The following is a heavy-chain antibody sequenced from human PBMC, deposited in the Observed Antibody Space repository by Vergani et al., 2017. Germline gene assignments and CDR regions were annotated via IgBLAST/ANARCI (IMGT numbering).Heavy chain of an antibody. D-gene: IGHD2-8*01. CDR1: GGSISSGGYY. V-gene: IGHV4-31*03. CDR2: IYYSGST. Sequence: QVQLQESGPGLVKPSQTLSLTCTVSGGSISSGGYYWSWIRQHPGKGLEWIGYIYYSGSTYYNPSLKSRVTISVDTSKNQFSLKLSSVTAADTAVYYCARGRYCTNGVCYTSYYYYGMDVWGQGTTVTVSS. CDR3: ARGRYCTNGVCYTSYYYYGMDV. J-gene: IGHJ6*02.